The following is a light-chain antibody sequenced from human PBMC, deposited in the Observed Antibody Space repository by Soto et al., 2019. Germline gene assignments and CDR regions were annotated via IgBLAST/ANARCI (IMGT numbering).Light chain of an antibody. V-gene: IGLV2-14*03. CDR3: NSYTSSSTYV. CDR1: SGDVGGYNY. J-gene: IGLJ1*01. CDR2: DVS. Sequence: QSVLPQPVSVSGSPGQSITISCTGTSGDVGGYNYVSWYQQHPGKAPKLMIYDVSNRPSGVSNRFSGSKSGNTASLTISGLQAEDEADYYCNSYTSSSTYVFGTGTKVTVL.